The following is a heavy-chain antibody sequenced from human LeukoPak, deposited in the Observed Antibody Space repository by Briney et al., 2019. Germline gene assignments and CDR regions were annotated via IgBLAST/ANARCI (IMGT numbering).Heavy chain of an antibody. Sequence: SETLSLTCTVSGGSISSSSYYWGWIRQPPGKGLEWIGSIYYSGSTYYNPSLKSRVTISVDTSKNQFSLKLSSVTAADTAVYYCARDRSRQRWLQSKTDAFDIWGQGTMVTVSS. CDR2: IYYSGST. J-gene: IGHJ3*02. V-gene: IGHV4-39*07. CDR3: ARDRSRQRWLQSKTDAFDI. D-gene: IGHD5-24*01. CDR1: GGSISSSSYY.